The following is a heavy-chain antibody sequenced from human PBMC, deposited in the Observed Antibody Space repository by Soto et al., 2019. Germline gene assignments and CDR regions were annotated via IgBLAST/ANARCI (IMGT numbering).Heavy chain of an antibody. D-gene: IGHD5-18*01. CDR1: GFTFSSYA. J-gene: IGHJ6*02. V-gene: IGHV3-23*01. CDR3: SKERGYNYGYEAMDA. Sequence: VQLLESGGGLVQPGGSLRLSCAASGFTFSSYAMRWVRQAPGKGLEWVSCISGSGGSTYYADSVKGRFTISRDNSKNTLLPQKNSLRAEDTAVDYYSKERGYNYGYEAMDAWGQGTTVTVSS. CDR2: ISGSGGST.